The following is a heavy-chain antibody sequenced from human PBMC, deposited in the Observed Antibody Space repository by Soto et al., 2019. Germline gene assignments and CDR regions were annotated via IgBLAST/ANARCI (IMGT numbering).Heavy chain of an antibody. CDR1: GYTFISYG. V-gene: IGHV1-18*01. CDR3: TGLAGAISDWSDP. D-gene: IGHD2-21*01. CDR2: ISAYNGNT. J-gene: IGHJ5*02. Sequence: QVQLVQSGAEVKKPGASVKVSCKASGYTFISYGISWVRQAPGQGLEWMGWISAYNGNTNYAQKLQGRVTMTPDTSTSTGSMELRSPSSDDTAVDYFTGLAGAISDWSDPWGQGTLATVSP.